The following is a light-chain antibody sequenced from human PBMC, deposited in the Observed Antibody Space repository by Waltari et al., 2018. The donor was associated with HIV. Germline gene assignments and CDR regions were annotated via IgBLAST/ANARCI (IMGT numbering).Light chain of an antibody. CDR1: STDVGNFNL. J-gene: IGLJ1*01. CDR3: YSYSDTSSSYV. V-gene: IGLV2-23*02. CDR2: EVT. Sequence: QSALTQPASVSGSPGQSITISCTGTSTDVGNFNLVSWYQQYPGKAPELLIYEVTKLPAVASNRFSASKSGNTASLTISGLRAEDEADYYCYSYSDTSSSYVFGTGTKVTVL.